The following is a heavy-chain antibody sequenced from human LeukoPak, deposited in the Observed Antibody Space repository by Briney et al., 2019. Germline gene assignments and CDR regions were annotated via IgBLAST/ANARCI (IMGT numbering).Heavy chain of an antibody. Sequence: GGSLRLSCAASGFTFSSYGMHWVRQAPGKGLEWVAVISYDGSNKYYADSVKGRFTISRDNSKNTLYLQMNNLRAEDTAVYYCAKDLSYANWFDPWGQGTLVTVSS. D-gene: IGHD1-26*01. CDR2: ISYDGSNK. J-gene: IGHJ5*02. CDR3: AKDLSYANWFDP. CDR1: GFTFSSYG. V-gene: IGHV3-30*18.